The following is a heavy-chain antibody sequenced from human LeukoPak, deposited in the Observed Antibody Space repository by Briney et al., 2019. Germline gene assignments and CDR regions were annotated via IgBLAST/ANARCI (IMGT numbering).Heavy chain of an antibody. CDR1: GYTFNNYG. CDR3: ARGGAFDGMDV. J-gene: IGHJ6*02. D-gene: IGHD1-26*01. Sequence: SVKVSCKASGYTFNNYGISWVRQAPGQGLEWMGGIIPIFGTANYAQKFQGRVTITADESTSTAYMELSSLRSEDTAVYYCARGGAFDGMDVWGQGTTVTVSS. CDR2: IIPIFGTA. V-gene: IGHV1-69*13.